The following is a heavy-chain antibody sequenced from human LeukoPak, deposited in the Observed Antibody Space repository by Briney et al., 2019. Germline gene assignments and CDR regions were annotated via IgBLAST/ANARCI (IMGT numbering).Heavy chain of an antibody. CDR3: AKGNYGEKIDY. V-gene: IGHV3-23*01. J-gene: IGHJ4*02. CDR2: ISASGGAT. CDR1: GFTFLRHG. D-gene: IGHD4-17*01. Sequence: GGSQTLSCAASGFTFLRHGMTWLRQAPGKGLEWVSGISASGGATYYADSVKGRFTISRDNSKNTLYLQMNSLKAEDAALYYCAKGNYGEKIDYWGPGTLVTVSS.